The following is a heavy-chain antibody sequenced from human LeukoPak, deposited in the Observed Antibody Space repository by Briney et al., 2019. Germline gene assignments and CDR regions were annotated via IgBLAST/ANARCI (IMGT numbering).Heavy chain of an antibody. D-gene: IGHD6-6*01. J-gene: IGHJ4*02. CDR1: GYTFPSYF. V-gene: IGHV1-46*01. CDR3: ARTAARRFDY. Sequence: ASVKVSCKASGYTFPSYFMHWVRQAPGQGLEWMGIINPTGGSTTYAQKFQGRVTMTRDTSTSTVYMELSSLRSDDTAVYFCARTAARRFDYWGQGTLVTVSS. CDR2: INPTGGST.